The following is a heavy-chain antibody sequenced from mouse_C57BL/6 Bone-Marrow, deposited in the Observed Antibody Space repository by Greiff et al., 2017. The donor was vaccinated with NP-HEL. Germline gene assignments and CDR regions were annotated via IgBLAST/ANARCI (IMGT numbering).Heavy chain of an antibody. V-gene: IGHV2-2*01. Sequence: VQLVESGPGLVQPSQSLSITCTVSGFSLTSYGVHWVRQSPGKGLEWLGVIWSGGSTDYNAAFISRLSISKDNSKSQVFFKMNSLQADDTAIYYCARNKGLRRRYYAMDYWGQGTSVTVSS. D-gene: IGHD2-4*01. CDR2: IWSGGST. CDR1: GFSLTSYG. CDR3: ARNKGLRRRYYAMDY. J-gene: IGHJ4*01.